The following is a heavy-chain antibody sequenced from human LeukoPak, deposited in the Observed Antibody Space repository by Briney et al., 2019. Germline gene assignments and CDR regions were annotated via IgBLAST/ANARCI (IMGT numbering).Heavy chain of an antibody. J-gene: IGHJ6*03. CDR1: GFTFSSFE. Sequence: GGSLRLSCAASGFTFSSFEMNWVRQAPGKGLEWVSYISSSGSSIYYADSVKGRFTISRDNAKNSLYLQMNSLRAEDTAVYYCARDGYHYYGSGTYFGYYYMDVWGKGTTVTISS. D-gene: IGHD3-10*01. CDR3: ARDGYHYYGSGTYFGYYYMDV. CDR2: ISSSGSSI. V-gene: IGHV3-48*03.